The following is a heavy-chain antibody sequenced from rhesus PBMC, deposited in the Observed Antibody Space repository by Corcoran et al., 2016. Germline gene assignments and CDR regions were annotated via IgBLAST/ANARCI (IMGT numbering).Heavy chain of an antibody. V-gene: IGHV4-173*01. CDR3: ASSSPPYYNFWTGYSDAFDF. CDR1: GGSISSNY. Sequence: QLQLQESDPGLVKPSETLSLTCAVSGGSISSNYWSWIRQPPGKGLEWIGRISGSGGSPDSNPSLKSRVTISTDTSKNQFSLKLSSVTAADTAVYYCASSSPPYYNFWTGYSDAFDFWGQGLRVTVSS. CDR2: ISGSGGSP. D-gene: IGHD3-3*01. J-gene: IGHJ3*01.